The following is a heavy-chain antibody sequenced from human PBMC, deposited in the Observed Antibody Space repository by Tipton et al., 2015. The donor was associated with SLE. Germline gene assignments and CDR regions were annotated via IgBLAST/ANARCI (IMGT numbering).Heavy chain of an antibody. D-gene: IGHD5-24*01. CDR1: GDSFSTYW. CDR3: ANKGLATIGGAFDI. CDR2: IYVGDSET. J-gene: IGHJ3*02. Sequence: VQLVQSGAEVKKPGESLKISCKVSGDSFSTYWIAWVRQMPGKGLEWMGIIYVGDSETRYRPSFQGQVTISADKSIRTAYLQWSSLKASDTAMYYCANKGLATIGGAFDIWGHGTMVTVSS. V-gene: IGHV5-51*03.